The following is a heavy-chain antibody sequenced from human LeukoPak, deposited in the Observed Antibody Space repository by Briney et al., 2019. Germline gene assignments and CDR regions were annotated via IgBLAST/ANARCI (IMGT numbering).Heavy chain of an antibody. D-gene: IGHD2-2*01. J-gene: IGHJ3*02. CDR3: ARHYKIKYRPAAPYDAFDI. V-gene: IGHV4-61*02. CDR2: IYTSGST. Sequence: SQTLSLTCTVSGGSISSGSYYWSWIRQPAGKGLEWIGRIYTSGSTNYNPSLKSRVTISVDTSKNQFSLKLSSVTAADTAVYYCARHYKIKYRPAAPYDAFDIWGQGTMVTVSS. CDR1: GGSISSGSYY.